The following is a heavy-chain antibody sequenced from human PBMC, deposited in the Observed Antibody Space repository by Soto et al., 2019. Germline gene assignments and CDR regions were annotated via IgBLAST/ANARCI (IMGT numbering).Heavy chain of an antibody. CDR2: VNPHSGQT. CDR1: GFNFITYD. V-gene: IGHV1-8*01. D-gene: IGHD1-1*01. J-gene: IGHJ5*02. CDR3: ARAEAWNFSYRLDT. Sequence: QVQLVQSGAEVKKPGASVKVSCKASGFNFITYDINWVRQAPGQGLEWMGWVNPHSGQTEFAQKFQGRLTMTTNTSISTGYMELSRLRYEATAIYYCARAEAWNFSYRLDTWGQGTLIAAAS.